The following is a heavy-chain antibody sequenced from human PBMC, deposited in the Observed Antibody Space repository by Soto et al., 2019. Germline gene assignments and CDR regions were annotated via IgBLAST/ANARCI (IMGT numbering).Heavy chain of an antibody. CDR1: GGSISSYY. D-gene: IGHD3-10*01. J-gene: IGHJ4*02. CDR2: IYYSGST. CDR3: ARASVILWFGELPFDY. Sequence: QVQLQESGPGLVKPSETLSLTCTVSGGSISSYYWSWIRQPPGKGLEWIGYIYYSGSTYYNPSLKSRVTISVDTSKNQFSLKLSSVTAADTAVYYCARASVILWFGELPFDYWGQGTLVTVSS. V-gene: IGHV4-59*08.